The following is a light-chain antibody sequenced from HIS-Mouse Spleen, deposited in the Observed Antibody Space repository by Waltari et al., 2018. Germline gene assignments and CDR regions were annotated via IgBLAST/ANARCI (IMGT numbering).Light chain of an antibody. Sequence: QSVLTQPPSVSAAPGQKVTISCSGSSSNIGTNYVSWYQQLPGTAPNLLIYDNNKRPSGIPDRFSGSKSGTSATLGITGLQTGDEADYYCGTWDSSLSAWVFGGGTKLTVL. J-gene: IGLJ3*02. CDR2: DNN. CDR3: GTWDSSLSAWV. CDR1: SSNIGTNY. V-gene: IGLV1-51*01.